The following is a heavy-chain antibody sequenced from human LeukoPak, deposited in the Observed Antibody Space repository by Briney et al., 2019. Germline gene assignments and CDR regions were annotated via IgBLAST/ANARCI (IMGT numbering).Heavy chain of an antibody. D-gene: IGHD3-10*01. CDR3: ASLWFGELFGFDY. V-gene: IGHV3-30*02. CDR2: IRYDGSNK. CDR1: GFTFSSYG. Sequence: GGSLRLSCAASGFTFSSYGMHWVRQAPGKGLEWVAFIRYDGSNKYYADSVKGRFTISRDNSKNTPYLQMNSLRAEDTAVYYCASLWFGELFGFDYWGQGTLVTVSS. J-gene: IGHJ4*02.